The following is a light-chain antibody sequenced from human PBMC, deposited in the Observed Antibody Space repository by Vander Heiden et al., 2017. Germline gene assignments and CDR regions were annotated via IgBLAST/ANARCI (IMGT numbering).Light chain of an antibody. CDR1: SGCVSTSYY. Sequence: QPVVPQEPSFSVSPGGSVSVSGGLSSGCVSTSYYPSWYQHTPGQPPRPLIYSTNTRSPGVPGLFSGSILGNKAALTITVAQADDESDYYCVLYMCSGIWVFGGGTKLTVL. CDR3: VLYMCSGIWV. J-gene: IGLJ3*02. CDR2: STN. V-gene: IGLV8-61*01.